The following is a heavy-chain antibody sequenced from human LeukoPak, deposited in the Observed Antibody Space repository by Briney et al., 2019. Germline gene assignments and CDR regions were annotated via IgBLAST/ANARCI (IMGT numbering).Heavy chain of an antibody. V-gene: IGHV1-69*06. D-gene: IGHD6-13*01. CDR1: GGTFSSYA. Sequence: ASVKVSCKASGGTFSSYAISWVRQAPGQGLEWMGGIIPIFGTANYAQKFRGRVTITADKSTSTAYMELSSLRSEDTAVYYCARDRWEAAAGMCWFDPWGQGTLVTVSS. J-gene: IGHJ5*02. CDR2: IIPIFGTA. CDR3: ARDRWEAAAGMCWFDP.